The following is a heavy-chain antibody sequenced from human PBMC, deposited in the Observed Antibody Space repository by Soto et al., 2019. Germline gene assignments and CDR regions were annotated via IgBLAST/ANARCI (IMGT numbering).Heavy chain of an antibody. D-gene: IGHD3-22*01. CDR3: AAVPSYYYDSSTLDP. CDR1: GFTFTSSA. V-gene: IGHV1-58*01. CDR2: IVVGSGNT. Sequence: SVKVSWKASGFTFTSSALQWVRQARGQRLEWIGWIVVGSGNTNYAQKFQERVTITRDMSTSTAYMELSSLRSEDTAVYYCAAVPSYYYDSSTLDPWGQGTLVTVSS. J-gene: IGHJ5*02.